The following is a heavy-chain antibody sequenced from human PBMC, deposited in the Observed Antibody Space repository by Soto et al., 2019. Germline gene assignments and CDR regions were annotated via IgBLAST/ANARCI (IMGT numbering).Heavy chain of an antibody. V-gene: IGHV1-46*03. J-gene: IGHJ6*03. CDR1: WYTFTRYY. Sequence: GASVKVSSKGPWYTFTRYYMHSVRQAPGQGLEWMGIINPSGGSTSYAQKFQGRVTMTRDTSTSTVYMELSSLRSEDTAVYYCAGQTGTTGYDYYMDVWGKGTTVTVSS. CDR2: INPSGGST. D-gene: IGHD1-7*01. CDR3: AGQTGTTGYDYYMDV.